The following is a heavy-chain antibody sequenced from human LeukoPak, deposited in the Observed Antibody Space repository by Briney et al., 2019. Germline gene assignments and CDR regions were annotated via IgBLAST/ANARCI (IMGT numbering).Heavy chain of an antibody. J-gene: IGHJ6*03. V-gene: IGHV4-59*01. CDR2: VYYSGST. CDR1: GGPISSYY. CDR3: ARDRDYYDSSGPPTADYYMDV. D-gene: IGHD3-22*01. Sequence: SETLSLTCTVSGGPISSYYWSWIRQPPGKGLEWIGYVYYSGSTNYNPSLKSRVTISVDTSKNQFSLKLSSVTAADTAVYYCARDRDYYDSSGPPTADYYMDVWGKGTAVTVSS.